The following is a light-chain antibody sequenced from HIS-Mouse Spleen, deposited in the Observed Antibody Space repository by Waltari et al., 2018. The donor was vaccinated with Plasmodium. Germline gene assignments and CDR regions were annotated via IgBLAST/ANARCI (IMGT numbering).Light chain of an antibody. CDR1: QSISSW. Sequence: DIQMTQSTSTLSASVGDRVTITCRASQSISSWLAWYQQKPEKAPKLLIYKASSLESGVPSRFSSSASGTEFTLTISILHPDDFATYYCQQYNSYSWTFGQGTKVEIK. CDR2: KAS. J-gene: IGKJ1*01. V-gene: IGKV1-5*03. CDR3: QQYNSYSWT.